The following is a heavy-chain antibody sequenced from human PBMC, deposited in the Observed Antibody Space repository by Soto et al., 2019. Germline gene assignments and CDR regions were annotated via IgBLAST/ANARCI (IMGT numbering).Heavy chain of an antibody. CDR2: IWYDGSNK. CDR1: GFIFSNYG. V-gene: IGHV3-33*01. J-gene: IGHJ4*02. CDR3: AAGEPLNY. D-gene: IGHD3-10*01. Sequence: QMQLVESGGGVVQPGRSPRLSCAASGFIFSNYGMHWVRQAPGKGLEWVAIIWYDGSNKYYADSVKGRFTISRDNSKNTVYLQMNSLRAEDTAMYFCAAGEPLNYRGQGTLVTVSS.